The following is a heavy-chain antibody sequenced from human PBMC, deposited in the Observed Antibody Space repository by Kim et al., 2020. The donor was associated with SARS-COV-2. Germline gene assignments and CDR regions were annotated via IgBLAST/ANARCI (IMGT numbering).Heavy chain of an antibody. CDR2: IAYDGSNE. J-gene: IGHJ4*02. CDR3: ARDLWQYESSVYAPGY. Sequence: GGSLRLSCAASGFSFITYAMHWVRQAPGKGLEWVAVIAYDGSNENYADSVKGRFTISRDKTKNTLYLQMNNLRAEDTAVYYCARDLWQYESSVYAPGYWGQGTLVTVSS. CDR1: GFSFITYA. D-gene: IGHD3-22*01. V-gene: IGHV3-30*04.